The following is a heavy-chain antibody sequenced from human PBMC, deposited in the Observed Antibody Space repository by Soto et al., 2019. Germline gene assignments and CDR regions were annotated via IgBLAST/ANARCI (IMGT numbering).Heavy chain of an antibody. D-gene: IGHD5-12*01. V-gene: IGHV4-34*01. CDR1: GGSFSGYY. CDR3: ARGSSFLRTRIDD. CDR2: INHSGST. J-gene: IGHJ4*02. Sequence: PSETLSLTCAVYGGSFSGYYWSWIRQPPGKGLEWIGEINHSGSTNYNPSLKSRVTISVDTSKNQFSLKLSSVTAADTAVYYCARGSSFLRTRIDDWGQGTLVTVSS.